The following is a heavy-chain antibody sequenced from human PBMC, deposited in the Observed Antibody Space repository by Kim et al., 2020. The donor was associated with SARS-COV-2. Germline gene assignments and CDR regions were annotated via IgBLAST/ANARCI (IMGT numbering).Heavy chain of an antibody. CDR1: GYTFTSYG. CDR3: ARDLDGYNTGPDAFDI. Sequence: ASVKVSCKASGYTFTSYGISWVRQAPGQGLEWMGWISAYNGNTNYAQKLQGRVTMTTDTSTSTAYMELRSLRSDDTAVYYCARDLDGYNTGPDAFDIWGQGTMVTVSS. D-gene: IGHD5-12*01. CDR2: ISAYNGNT. J-gene: IGHJ3*02. V-gene: IGHV1-18*01.